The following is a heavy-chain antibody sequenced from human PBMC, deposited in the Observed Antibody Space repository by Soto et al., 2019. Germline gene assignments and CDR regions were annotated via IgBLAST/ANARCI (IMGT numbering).Heavy chain of an antibody. CDR3: AREIVVVPAAMWAWFDP. D-gene: IGHD2-2*01. Sequence: SETLSLTCSVSGGSFKSYYWSWVRQPPGKGLEWIGYIYYSGSTNYNPSLKSRVTISVDTSKNQFSLKLSSVTAADTAVYYCAREIVVVPAAMWAWFDPWGQGTLVTVSS. CDR2: IYYSGST. J-gene: IGHJ5*02. CDR1: GGSFKSYY. V-gene: IGHV4-59*01.